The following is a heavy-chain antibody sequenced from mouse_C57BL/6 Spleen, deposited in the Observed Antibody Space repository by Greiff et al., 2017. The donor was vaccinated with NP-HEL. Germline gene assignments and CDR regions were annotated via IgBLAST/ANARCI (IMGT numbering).Heavy chain of an antibody. D-gene: IGHD1-1*01. CDR2: ILPGSGST. CDR3: ARGQLGYDYGSSYPSWYFDV. V-gene: IGHV1-9*01. Sequence: QVQLQQSGAELMKPGASVKLSCKATGYTFTGYWIEWVKQRPGHGLEWIGEILPGSGSTNYNEKFKGKATFTADTSSNTAYMQLSSLTTEDSAIYYCARGQLGYDYGSSYPSWYFDVWGTGTTVTVSS. J-gene: IGHJ1*03. CDR1: GYTFTGYW.